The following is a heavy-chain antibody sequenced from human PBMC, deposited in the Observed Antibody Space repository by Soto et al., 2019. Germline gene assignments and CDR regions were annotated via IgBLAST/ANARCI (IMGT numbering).Heavy chain of an antibody. CDR3: ARKTARGYGDYFVY. J-gene: IGHJ4*02. Sequence: LRLSCTASGFTFSTYAMHWVRQAPGKGLEWVALISYDVGNKYYADSVKGRFTISRDDSKNALYLQMNSLRAEDTAVYYCARKTARGYGDYFVYWGQGTLVTVSS. D-gene: IGHD4-17*01. CDR2: ISYDVGNK. V-gene: IGHV3-30-3*01. CDR1: GFTFSTYA.